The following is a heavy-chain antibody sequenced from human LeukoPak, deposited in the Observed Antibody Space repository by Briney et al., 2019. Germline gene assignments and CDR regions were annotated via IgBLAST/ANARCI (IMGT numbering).Heavy chain of an antibody. CDR1: GFTFSSYA. J-gene: IGHJ4*02. Sequence: GGSLRLSCAASGFTFSSYAMRWVRQAPWKWLEWVSSVSGSGGSTYYAGSVKGRFTISRDNSKNTLYLQMNSLRAEDTAVYYCAKPRAVGVNAFFDYWGQGTLVTVSS. CDR3: AKPRAVGVNAFFDY. CDR2: VSGSGGST. V-gene: IGHV3-23*01.